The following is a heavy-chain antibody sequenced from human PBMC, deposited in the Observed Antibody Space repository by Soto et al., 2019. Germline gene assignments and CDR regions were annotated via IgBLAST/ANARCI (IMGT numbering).Heavy chain of an antibody. Sequence: SETLSLTCTVSGGSISSSSYYWGWIRQPPGKGLEWIGSIYYSGSTYYNPSLKSRVTISVDTSKNQFSLKLSSVTAADTAVYYCARPAAAAGYYFDYWGQGTLVTVPS. D-gene: IGHD6-13*01. CDR3: ARPAAAAGYYFDY. CDR1: GGSISSSSYY. J-gene: IGHJ4*02. CDR2: IYYSGST. V-gene: IGHV4-39*01.